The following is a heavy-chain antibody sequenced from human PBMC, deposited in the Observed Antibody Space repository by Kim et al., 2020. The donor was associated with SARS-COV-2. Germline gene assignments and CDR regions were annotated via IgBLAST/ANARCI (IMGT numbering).Heavy chain of an antibody. CDR2: IYYSGST. Sequence: SETLSLTCTVSGGSISSYYWSWIRQPPGKGLEWIGYIYYSGSTNYNPSLKSRVTISVDTSKNQFSLKLSSVTAADTAVYYCAGQAHDRRTPFDYWGQGTLVTVSS. CDR3: AGQAHDRRTPFDY. J-gene: IGHJ4*02. V-gene: IGHV4-59*08. CDR1: GGSISSYY.